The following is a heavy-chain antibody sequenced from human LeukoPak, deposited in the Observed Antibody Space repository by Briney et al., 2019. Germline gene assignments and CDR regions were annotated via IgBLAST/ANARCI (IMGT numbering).Heavy chain of an antibody. CDR3: ARDLGVSSSGFVDY. Sequence: ASVRVSFRASGYTFADYGISWGRQAPGQRVEWMGWISAYNGNTNYAQKLQGRVSITTDTSTSTAYMELSSVRSDDTAVYYCARDLGVSSSGFVDYWGQGTLVTVSS. D-gene: IGHD6-13*01. J-gene: IGHJ4*02. V-gene: IGHV1-18*01. CDR2: ISAYNGNT. CDR1: GYTFADYG.